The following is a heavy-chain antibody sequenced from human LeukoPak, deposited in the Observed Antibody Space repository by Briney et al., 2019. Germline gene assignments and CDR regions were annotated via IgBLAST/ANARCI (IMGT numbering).Heavy chain of an antibody. CDR2: ISAYNGNT. CDR1: GYTFTNYA. V-gene: IGHV1-18*01. J-gene: IGHJ4*02. Sequence: ASVQVSCKASGYTFTNYAISWVRQAPGQGLEWMGWISAYNGNTNYAQNLQGRVTMTTDTSTSTAYMELSSLRSEDTAVYYCAGADYYGSGSYYNSSDYWGLGTLVTVSS. D-gene: IGHD3-10*01. CDR3: AGADYYGSGSYYNSSDY.